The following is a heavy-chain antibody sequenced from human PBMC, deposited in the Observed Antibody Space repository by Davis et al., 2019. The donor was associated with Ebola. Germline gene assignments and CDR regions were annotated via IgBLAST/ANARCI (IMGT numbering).Heavy chain of an antibody. CDR3: ARRGTSSWYAGWFDP. J-gene: IGHJ5*02. CDR2: YYYTGNT. D-gene: IGHD6-13*01. CDR1: GGFVSSGGYS. V-gene: IGHV4-30-4*07. Sequence: SETPSLTCDVSGGFVSSGGYSWSWIRQPPGKGLEWIGYYYYTGNTYYNPSLKTRVTISIDTSKNQFSLKLSSVTAADTAMYYCARRGTSSWYAGWFDPWGQGTLVTVSS.